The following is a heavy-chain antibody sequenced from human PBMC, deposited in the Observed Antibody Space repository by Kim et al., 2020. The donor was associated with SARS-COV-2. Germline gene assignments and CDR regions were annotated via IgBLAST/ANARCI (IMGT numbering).Heavy chain of an antibody. V-gene: IGHV4-39*01. CDR3: ARPLHDYGDYYFDY. D-gene: IGHD4-17*01. CDR2: IYYSGST. CDR1: GGSISSSSYY. J-gene: IGHJ4*02. Sequence: SETLSLTCTVSGGSISSSSYYWGWIRQPPGKGLEWIGSIYYSGSTYYNPSLKSRVTISVDTSKNQFSLKLSSVTAADTAVYYCARPLHDYGDYYFDYWGQGTLVTVSS.